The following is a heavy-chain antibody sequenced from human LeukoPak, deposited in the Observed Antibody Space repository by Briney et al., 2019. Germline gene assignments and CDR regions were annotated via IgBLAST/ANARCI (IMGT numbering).Heavy chain of an antibody. CDR1: GFPFSSHG. J-gene: IGHJ4*02. D-gene: IGHD3-3*01. CDR3: VRDFRFLEDY. V-gene: IGHV3-23*01. CDR2: IIGGGGST. Sequence: PGGSLRLSCAASGFPFSSHGMSWVRQAPGKGLEWVSGIIGGGGSTYYADSVKGRFTISGDNSRNTLFLQMNSLRAEDTAVYYCVRDFRFLEDYWGQGTLVTVSS.